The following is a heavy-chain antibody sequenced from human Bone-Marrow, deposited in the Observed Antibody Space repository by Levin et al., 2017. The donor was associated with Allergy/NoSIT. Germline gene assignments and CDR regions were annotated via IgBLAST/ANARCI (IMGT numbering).Heavy chain of an antibody. J-gene: IGHJ4*02. Sequence: GESLKISCKSSGYTFSAYYIHWFRQTPGQGLEWIGWIDPTRGDTKFAEKFHARVVLTRNSSISTAYMELGRLRSDDTAVYYCARGGASSNDYWGQGTLVTVSS. CDR2: IDPTRGDT. V-gene: IGHV1-2*02. CDR3: ARGGASSNDY. CDR1: GYTFSAYY. D-gene: IGHD6-13*01.